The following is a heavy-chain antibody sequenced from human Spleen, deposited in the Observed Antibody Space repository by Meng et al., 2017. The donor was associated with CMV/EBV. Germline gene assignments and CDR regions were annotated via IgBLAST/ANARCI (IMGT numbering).Heavy chain of an antibody. D-gene: IGHD6-19*01. Sequence: CAVSCGSFSGYSWSWIRQPPGKGLQWIGEITPSGSPNYNPSLKSRVTISVDTSKNQFSLRLTSVTAADTAVYYCAKEGGSGWYYFDYWGQGTLVTVSS. CDR2: ITPSGSP. CDR3: AKEGGSGWYYFDY. J-gene: IGHJ4*02. V-gene: IGHV4-34*01. CDR1: CGSFSGYS.